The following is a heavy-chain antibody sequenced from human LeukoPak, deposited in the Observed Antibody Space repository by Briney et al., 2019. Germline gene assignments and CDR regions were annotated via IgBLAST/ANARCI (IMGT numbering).Heavy chain of an antibody. CDR1: GYTFTGYY. D-gene: IGHD2-21*02. CDR2: INPSGGST. CDR3: ARDSWCGDCSEDFDY. Sequence: ASVKVSCKASGYTFTGYYMHWVRQAPGQGLEWMGWINPSGGSTSYAQKFQGRVTMTRDTSTSTVYMELSSLRSEDTAVYYCARDSWCGDCSEDFDYWGQGTLVTVSS. J-gene: IGHJ4*02. V-gene: IGHV1-46*01.